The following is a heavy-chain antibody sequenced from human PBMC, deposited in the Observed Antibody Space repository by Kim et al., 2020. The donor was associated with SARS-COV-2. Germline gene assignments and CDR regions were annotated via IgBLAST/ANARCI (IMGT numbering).Heavy chain of an antibody. CDR1: GGSFSGYY. D-gene: IGHD6-19*01. V-gene: IGHV4-34*01. J-gene: IGHJ4*02. CDR3: ARGSSGWYKAPEN. CDR2: NNHSGST. Sequence: SETLSLTCAVYGGSFSGYYWSWIRQSPGKGLEWIGENNHSGSTNYKPTRKSRVTISVDTSKNHFSLKLSSVTAADTAVYYCARGSSGWYKAPENWGQGTLVTVSS.